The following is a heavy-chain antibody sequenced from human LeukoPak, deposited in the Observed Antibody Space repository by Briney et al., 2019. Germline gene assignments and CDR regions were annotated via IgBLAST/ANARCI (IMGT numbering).Heavy chain of an antibody. D-gene: IGHD4-11*01. J-gene: IGHJ4*02. CDR2: IYYSGST. Sequence: PSETLSLTCTVSGASVSNNNYYWGWIRQPPGKGLEWIASIYYSGSTNYNPSLKSRVIISVDTSKNQFSLKLSSVTAADTAVYYCARLQSYDYSNSVDYWGQGTLVTVSS. V-gene: IGHV4-39*07. CDR3: ARLQSYDYSNSVDY. CDR1: GASVSNNNYY.